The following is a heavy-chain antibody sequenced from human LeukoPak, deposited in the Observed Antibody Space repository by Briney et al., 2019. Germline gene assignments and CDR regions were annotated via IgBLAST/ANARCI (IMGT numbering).Heavy chain of an antibody. D-gene: IGHD3-10*01. CDR1: GFTFSSYA. CDR3: AKGGVATVMVRGVIAYFDY. CDR2: TSGSGGST. J-gene: IGHJ4*02. V-gene: IGHV3-23*01. Sequence: GGSLRLSCAASGFTFSSYATSWVRQAPGKGLECGSATSGSGGSTYYADSVKGRFTISRDNSQNTLYLQMNSLRAEDTAVYYCAKGGVATVMVRGVIAYFDYWGQGTLVTVSS.